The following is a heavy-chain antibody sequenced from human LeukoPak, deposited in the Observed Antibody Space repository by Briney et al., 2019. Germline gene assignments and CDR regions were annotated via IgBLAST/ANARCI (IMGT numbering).Heavy chain of an antibody. CDR2: IYTSGST. J-gene: IGHJ3*02. D-gene: IGHD6-13*01. CDR1: GGSINSGTYY. Sequence: PSETLSLTCTVSGGSINSGTYYWSWIRQPAGKGLEWIGRIYTSGSTNYNPSLKTRVTISLDTSKNQFSLKLSSVTAADTAVYYCARDLAAAGGGDAFDIWGQGTMVTVSS. V-gene: IGHV4-61*02. CDR3: ARDLAAAGGGDAFDI.